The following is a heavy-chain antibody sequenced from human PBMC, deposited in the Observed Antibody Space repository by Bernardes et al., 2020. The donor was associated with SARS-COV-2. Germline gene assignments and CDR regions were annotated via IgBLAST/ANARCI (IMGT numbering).Heavy chain of an antibody. CDR2: IDVDGGGT. V-gene: IGHV1-58*01. Sequence: SMKVSCEASGITFTSSAVQWVRQARGQRLEWMGWIDVDGGGTTYAQKFQERVTITWDVSTRTAYMDLSSLRSEDTAVYYCAAGPNWFDHWGQGTLLTVSS. J-gene: IGHJ5*02. CDR1: GITFTSSA. CDR3: AAGPNWFDH.